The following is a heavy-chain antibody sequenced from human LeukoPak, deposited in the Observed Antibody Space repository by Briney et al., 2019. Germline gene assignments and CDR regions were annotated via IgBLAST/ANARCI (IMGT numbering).Heavy chain of an antibody. V-gene: IGHV4-34*01. J-gene: IGHJ6*03. D-gene: IGHD6-19*01. CDR2: INHSGST. CDR3: ARGPYSSGWSYYYYYYYMDV. Sequence: KPGRSLRLSCTTSGFTFGDYAMSWVRQAPGKGLEWIGEINHSGSTNYNPSLKSRVTISVDTSKNQFSLKLSSVTAADTAVYYCARGPYSSGWSYYYYYYYMDVWGKGTTVTVSS. CDR1: GFTFGDYA.